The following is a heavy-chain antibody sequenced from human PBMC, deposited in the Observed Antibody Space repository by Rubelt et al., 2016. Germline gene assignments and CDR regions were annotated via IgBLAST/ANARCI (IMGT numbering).Heavy chain of an antibody. CDR1: GFTFSGYE. Sequence: GGSLRLSCAASGFTFSGYEMNWVRQAPGKGLEWVSYIRDSGTTIYYADSVKGRFTISRDNAKNSLYLQMDSLRAEDTAMYYCARHTYYAFPIWGQGSMVTVSS. CDR2: IRDSGTTI. CDR3: ARHTYYAFPI. D-gene: IGHD1-26*01. V-gene: IGHV3-48*03. J-gene: IGHJ3*02.